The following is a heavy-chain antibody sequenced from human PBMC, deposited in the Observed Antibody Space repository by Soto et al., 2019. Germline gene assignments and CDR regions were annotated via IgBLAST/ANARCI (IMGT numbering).Heavy chain of an antibody. Sequence: SETLSLTCTVSGGFMSSHYWTWLRQPPGKGLEWIGYISYSGSTYYNPSLKSRVTISADTSRNQFSLKLSSVIAADTAVYYCARADPDASVGYWGQGTLVTVSS. D-gene: IGHD3-16*01. CDR2: ISYSGST. V-gene: IGHV4-59*11. CDR3: ARADPDASVGY. CDR1: GGFMSSHY. J-gene: IGHJ4*02.